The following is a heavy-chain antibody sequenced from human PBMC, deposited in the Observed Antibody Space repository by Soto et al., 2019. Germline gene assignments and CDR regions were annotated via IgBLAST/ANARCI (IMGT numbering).Heavy chain of an antibody. CDR1: GCTFTSYA. CDR2: INAGNGNT. V-gene: IGHV1-3*01. D-gene: IGHD3-3*01. Sequence: ASVKVSCKASGCTFTSYAMHWVRQAPGQRLEWMGWINAGNGNTKYSQKFQGRVTITRDTSASTAYMEMSSLRSEDTAVYYCARGLYDLWSGYLDAFDIWGQGTMVTVSS. J-gene: IGHJ3*02. CDR3: ARGLYDLWSGYLDAFDI.